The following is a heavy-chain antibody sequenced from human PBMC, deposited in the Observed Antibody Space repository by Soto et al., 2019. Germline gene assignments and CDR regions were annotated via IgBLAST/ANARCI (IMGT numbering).Heavy chain of an antibody. CDR1: GGTSTRYA. V-gene: IGHV1-69*06. J-gene: IGHJ4*02. Sequence: QERLVQSGAEVRKPGSSVKVSCKVTGGTSTRYAINWVRQAPGQGLEWLGGIVPMFGTSKYAQKFQGRVTITADTSTNIAYMELISLRSEDTAVYYFNRCLEYDFWSGYLWGQGTLVSVSS. CDR2: IVPMFGTS. D-gene: IGHD3-3*01. CDR3: NRCLEYDFWSGYL.